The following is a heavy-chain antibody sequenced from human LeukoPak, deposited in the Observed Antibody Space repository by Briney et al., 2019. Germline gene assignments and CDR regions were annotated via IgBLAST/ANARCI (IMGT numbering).Heavy chain of an antibody. CDR3: AKDSGSIGDYGNY. Sequence: PGGSLRLSCAASGFTFSSYAMHWVRQAPGKGLEYVSAISSNGGSTYYANSVKGRLTISRDNSKNTLYLQMGSLRAEDTAVYYCAKDSGSIGDYGNYWGQGTLVTVSS. J-gene: IGHJ4*02. CDR1: GFTFSSYA. D-gene: IGHD4-17*01. CDR2: ISSNGGST. V-gene: IGHV3-64*01.